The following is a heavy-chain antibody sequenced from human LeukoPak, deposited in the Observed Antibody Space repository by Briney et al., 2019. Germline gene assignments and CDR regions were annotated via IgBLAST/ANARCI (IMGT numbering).Heavy chain of an antibody. V-gene: IGHV4-59*01. Sequence: SETLSLTCTVSGGSISGYYWTWIRQPPGKGLDWIGFVYYNGNTRYNPSLKSRVTISVDTSENQFSLNLTSVTAADTAVYYCARANPLYGGHHFDFWGQGSPVTVSS. CDR2: VYYNGNT. J-gene: IGHJ4*02. CDR1: GGSISGYY. D-gene: IGHD4-23*01. CDR3: ARANPLYGGHHFDF.